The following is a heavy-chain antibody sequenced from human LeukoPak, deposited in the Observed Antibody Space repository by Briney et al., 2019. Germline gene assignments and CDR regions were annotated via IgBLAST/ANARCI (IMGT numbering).Heavy chain of an antibody. Sequence: GGSLRLSCAASGFTFSSYWVSWVRQAPGKGLEWVANIKQDGSEKYYVDSVKGRFTISRDNAENSLYLQMNSLRAEDTAVYYCARDRYSSSGPLDYWGQGTLVTVSS. J-gene: IGHJ4*02. CDR2: IKQDGSEK. D-gene: IGHD6-13*01. CDR3: ARDRYSSSGPLDY. V-gene: IGHV3-7*01. CDR1: GFTFSSYW.